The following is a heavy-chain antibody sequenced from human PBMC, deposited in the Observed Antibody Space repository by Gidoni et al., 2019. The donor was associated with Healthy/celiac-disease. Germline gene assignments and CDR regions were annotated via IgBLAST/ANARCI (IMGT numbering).Heavy chain of an antibody. CDR2: IWYDGSNK. CDR1: GFTFSSYG. CDR3: ARPQGYCSSTSCPPYYYYYGMDV. V-gene: IGHV3-33*01. Sequence: QVQLVESGGGVVQPGRSLRLSCAASGFTFSSYGMPWVRQAPGTGLEWVAVIWYDGSNKDYADSVKGRFTISRDNSKNTLYLQMNSLRAEDTAVYYCARPQGYCSSTSCPPYYYYYGMDVWGQGTTVTVSS. J-gene: IGHJ6*02. D-gene: IGHD2-2*01.